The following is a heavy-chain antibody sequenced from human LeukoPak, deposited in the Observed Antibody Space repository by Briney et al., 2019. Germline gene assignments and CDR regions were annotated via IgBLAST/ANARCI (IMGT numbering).Heavy chain of an antibody. CDR2: INPNSGGT. Sequence: GASVKVPCKASGYTFTGYYMHWVRQAPGQGLEWMGWINPNSGGTNYAQKFQGRVTMTRDTSISTAYMELSRLRSDDTAVYYCASPGVLTGYPLASWGQGTLVTVSS. D-gene: IGHD3-9*01. CDR1: GYTFTGYY. CDR3: ASPGVLTGYPLAS. V-gene: IGHV1-2*02. J-gene: IGHJ5*02.